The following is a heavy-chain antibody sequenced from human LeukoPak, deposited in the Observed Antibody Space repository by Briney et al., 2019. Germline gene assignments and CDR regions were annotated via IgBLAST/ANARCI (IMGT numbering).Heavy chain of an antibody. CDR3: ARGDSAGFDY. CDR2: INHSGST. D-gene: IGHD2-21*01. J-gene: IGHJ4*02. Sequence: SETLSLTCAVYGGSFSGYYWSWIRQPPGKGLEWIGEINHSGSTNYNPSLKSRVTISVDTSKNQFSLKLSSMTAADTAVYYCARGDSAGFDYWGQGTLVTVSS. V-gene: IGHV4-34*01. CDR1: GGSFSGYY.